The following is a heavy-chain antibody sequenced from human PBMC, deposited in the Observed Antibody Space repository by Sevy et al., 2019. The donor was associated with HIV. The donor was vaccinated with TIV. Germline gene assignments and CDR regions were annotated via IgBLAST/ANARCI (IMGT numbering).Heavy chain of an antibody. D-gene: IGHD5-12*01. CDR2: ISSGSTYI. V-gene: IGHV3-21*06. CDR3: TATVYSCYDDLR. J-gene: IGHJ4*02. Sequence: GGSLRLSCAASGFTFSSHTMNWVRQAPGKGLEWVSSISSGSTYIYYADSVKGRFTISRDNAKNLLYMQMNSLRVEDTAVYYCTATVYSCYDDLRWGQGTLVTVSS. CDR1: GFTFSSHT.